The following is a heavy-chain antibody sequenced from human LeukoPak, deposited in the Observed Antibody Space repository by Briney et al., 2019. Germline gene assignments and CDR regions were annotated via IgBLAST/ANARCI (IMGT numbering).Heavy chain of an antibody. V-gene: IGHV5-51*01. Sequence: GESLKISCKGSGYSFTSYWIGWVGQVPGKGLEWMGIVYPGDSDTRYSPSFQGQVTISADKSISTAYLQCSSLKASDTAMYYCARHLTRNYYYYYMDVWGKGTTVTVSS. D-gene: IGHD3-9*01. CDR3: ARHLTRNYYYYYMDV. J-gene: IGHJ6*03. CDR1: GYSFTSYW. CDR2: VYPGDSDT.